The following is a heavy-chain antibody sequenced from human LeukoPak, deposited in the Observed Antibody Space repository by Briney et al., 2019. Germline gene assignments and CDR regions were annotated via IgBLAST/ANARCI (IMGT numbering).Heavy chain of an antibody. CDR1: GFSLTTYG. V-gene: IGHV3-30*02. CDR3: AKDRPIKGGFDP. J-gene: IGHJ5*02. Sequence: GWSLRLSCVASGFSLTTYGMLWVRQAPGKGLQWVAFMRSDGTCKYYGDSVEGRFTISRDNSKSTLYLLMNSLSAEDTGIYYCAKDRPIKGGFDPWGQGTPVTVSS. D-gene: IGHD3-16*01. CDR2: MRSDGTCK.